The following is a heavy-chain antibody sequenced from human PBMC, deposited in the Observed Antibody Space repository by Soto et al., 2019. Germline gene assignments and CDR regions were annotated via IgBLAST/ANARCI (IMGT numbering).Heavy chain of an antibody. Sequence: SETLSLTCTVSGGSISSSSYYWGWIRQPPGKGLEWIGSIYYSGSTYYNPSLKSRVTISVDTSKNQFSLNLSSMAAADTAVYFCARVRSPSGPVEYWFDFWGPGSLVTVPS. CDR1: GGSISSSSYY. D-gene: IGHD2-8*02. J-gene: IGHJ4*02. CDR3: ARVRSPSGPVEYWFDF. CDR2: IYYSGST. V-gene: IGHV4-39*07.